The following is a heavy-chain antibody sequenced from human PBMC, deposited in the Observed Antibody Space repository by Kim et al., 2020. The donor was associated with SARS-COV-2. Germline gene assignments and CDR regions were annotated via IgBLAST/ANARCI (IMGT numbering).Heavy chain of an antibody. Sequence: GGSLRLSCAASGFTFSSYAMSWVRQAPGKGLEWVSAISGSGGSTYYADSVKGRFTISRDNSKNTLYLQMNSLRAEDTAVYYCAKDWYYDSSGYFNWFFDYWGQGTLVTVSS. CDR3: AKDWYYDSSGYFNWFFDY. J-gene: IGHJ4*02. D-gene: IGHD3-22*01. CDR1: GFTFSSYA. V-gene: IGHV3-23*01. CDR2: ISGSGGST.